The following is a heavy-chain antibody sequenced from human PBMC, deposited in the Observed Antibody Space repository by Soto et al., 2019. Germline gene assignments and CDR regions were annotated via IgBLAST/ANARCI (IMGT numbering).Heavy chain of an antibody. J-gene: IGHJ5*02. CDR3: ARDPLRNGYKNA. V-gene: IGHV3-48*03. Sequence: EAQLVESGGGLVQPGGSLRLSCAASGFTFSNYAMNWVRQAPGKGLEWVAYITSRGPTIYYADSVKGRFNISRDNAKTSLYLQMNNLRAEDTAIYYCARDPLRNGYKNAWGQGTLVTVSS. CDR2: ITSRGPTI. CDR1: GFTFSNYA. D-gene: IGHD5-12*01.